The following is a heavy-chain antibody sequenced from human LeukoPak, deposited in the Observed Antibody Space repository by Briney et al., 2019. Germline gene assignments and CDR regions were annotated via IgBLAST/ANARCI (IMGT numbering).Heavy chain of an antibody. Sequence: SETLSLTCTVSGGSISSISYYWGWLRQPPGKGLEWIGSIYYSGSTYYNPSLKSRVTISVDTSKNQFSLKLSSVTAADTAVYYCARPIGDYGVWGRGTLVTVSS. CDR1: GGSISSISYY. V-gene: IGHV4-39*01. CDR2: IYYSGST. D-gene: IGHD4-17*01. J-gene: IGHJ2*01. CDR3: ARPIGDYGV.